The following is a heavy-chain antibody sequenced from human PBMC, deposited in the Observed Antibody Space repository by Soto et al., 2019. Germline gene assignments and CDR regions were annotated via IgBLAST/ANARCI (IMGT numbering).Heavy chain of an antibody. CDR3: ARGHITMVRGAANWFDP. J-gene: IGHJ5*02. CDR2: FYHSGSA. D-gene: IGHD3-10*01. Sequence: PSETLSLTCTVSGGSISSGVYYWSWIRQPPGKGLEWIGYFYHSGSAYYSPSLKSRVTISLDTSKNQFSLKLSSVTAADTAVYYCARGHITMVRGAANWFDPWGQGTLVTVSS. CDR1: GGSISSGVYY. V-gene: IGHV4-30-4*01.